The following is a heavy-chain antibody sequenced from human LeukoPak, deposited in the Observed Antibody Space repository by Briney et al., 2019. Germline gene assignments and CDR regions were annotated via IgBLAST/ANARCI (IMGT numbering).Heavy chain of an antibody. CDR1: GFTFSSYS. CDR3: ARERLWLGDRAFDI. J-gene: IGHJ3*02. Sequence: GGSLRLSCAASGFTFSSYSMNWVRQAPGKGLEWVSSISSSSSYIYYADSVKGRFTISRDNAKNSLYLQMNSLRAEDTAVYYCARERLWLGDRAFDIWGQGTMVTVSS. V-gene: IGHV3-21*01. D-gene: IGHD5-18*01. CDR2: ISSSSSYI.